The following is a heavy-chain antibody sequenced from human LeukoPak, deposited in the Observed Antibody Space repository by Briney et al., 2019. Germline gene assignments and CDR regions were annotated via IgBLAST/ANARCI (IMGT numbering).Heavy chain of an antibody. CDR2: IYYSGST. Sequence: PSETLSLTCTVSGGSISSYYWSWIRQPPGKGLEWIGYIYYSGSTNYNPFLKSRVTISVDTSKNQFSLKLSSVTAADTAVYYCARVTPPYNWFDPWGQGTLVTVSS. CDR3: ARVTPPYNWFDP. V-gene: IGHV4-59*01. J-gene: IGHJ5*02. CDR1: GGSISSYY.